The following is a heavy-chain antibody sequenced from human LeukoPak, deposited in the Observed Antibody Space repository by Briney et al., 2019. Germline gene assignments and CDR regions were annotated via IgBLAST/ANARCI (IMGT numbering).Heavy chain of an antibody. CDR2: INPNSGGT. V-gene: IGHV1-2*02. Sequence: ASVKVSCKASGYTFTDYYMHWVRQAPGQGLEWMGWINPNSGGTNYAQKFQGRVTMTRDTSISTGYMDLSRLRSDDTAVYYCARVPAGGIVGMWGQGTVVTVS. D-gene: IGHD1-26*01. CDR3: ARVPAGGIVGM. J-gene: IGHJ3*01. CDR1: GYTFTDYY.